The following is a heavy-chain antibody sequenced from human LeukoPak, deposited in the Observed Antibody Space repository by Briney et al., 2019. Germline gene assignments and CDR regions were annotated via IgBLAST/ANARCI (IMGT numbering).Heavy chain of an antibody. CDR3: ARARGVTIFGVVIEGFRY. CDR2: IYHSGST. V-gene: IGHV4-4*02. CDR1: GGSISSSNW. Sequence: SETLSLTCAVSGGSISSSNWWSWVRQPPGKGLEWIGEIYHSGSTNYNPSLKSRVTISVDKSKNQFSLKLSSVTAADTAVYYCARARGVTIFGVVIEGFRYWGQGTLVTVSS. J-gene: IGHJ4*02. D-gene: IGHD3-3*01.